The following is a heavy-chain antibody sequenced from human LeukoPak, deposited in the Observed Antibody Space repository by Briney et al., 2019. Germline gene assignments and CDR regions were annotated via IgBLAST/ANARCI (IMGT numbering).Heavy chain of an antibody. CDR2: IFTSGST. D-gene: IGHD3-10*01. J-gene: IGHJ6*03. Sequence: PSQTLSLTCTVSGGSISSGSYYWSWIRQPAGKGLEWIGRIFTSGSTNYNPSLKSRVTMSVDTSKKQFSLKLSSVTAADTAVYYCARVRRWSGEAGDQYHMDVWGKGTTVTISS. V-gene: IGHV4-61*02. CDR3: ARVRRWSGEAGDQYHMDV. CDR1: GGSISSGSYY.